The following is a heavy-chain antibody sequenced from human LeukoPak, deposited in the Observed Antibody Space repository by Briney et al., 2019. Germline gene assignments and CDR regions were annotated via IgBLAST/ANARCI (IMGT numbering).Heavy chain of an antibody. CDR2: ITGSSTWT. Sequence: GGSLRLSCEASGFTFGNVGMTWVRQAPGKGLQWVSGITGSSTWTYYAASVKGRFTVSRDNSQNTLHLQMNSLRADYTAVYYCARELVSSGTGYFDLWGRGTLVTVSS. D-gene: IGHD3-10*01. J-gene: IGHJ2*01. CDR3: ARELVSSGTGYFDL. V-gene: IGHV3-23*01. CDR1: GFTFGNVG.